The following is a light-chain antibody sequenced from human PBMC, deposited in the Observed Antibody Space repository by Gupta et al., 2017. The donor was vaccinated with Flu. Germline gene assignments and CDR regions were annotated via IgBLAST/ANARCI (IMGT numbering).Light chain of an antibody. J-gene: IGKJ1*01. V-gene: IGKV3-11*01. Sequence: IVLTQSPATLSLSPGERATLSCRASQSVSSYLAWYQQTPGQAPRLLIYDASNRATGIPARFSCSGSGTDFTLTIISLEPEDFAVYYCQQRGTFGQGTKVEIK. CDR1: QSVSSY. CDR2: DAS. CDR3: QQRGT.